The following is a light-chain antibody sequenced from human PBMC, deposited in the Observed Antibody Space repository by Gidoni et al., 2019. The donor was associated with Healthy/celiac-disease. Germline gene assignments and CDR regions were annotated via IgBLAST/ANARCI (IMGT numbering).Light chain of an antibody. Sequence: QSALPQPASVSGSPGQSITISCTGTSSDVGSYNFVSWYQQHPGKAPKLMIYEVSKRPSGVSNRFSGSKSGNTASLTISGLQAEDEADYYCCAYAGSSTLLFGGGTKLTVL. CDR1: SSDVGSYNF. CDR2: EVS. J-gene: IGLJ2*01. CDR3: CAYAGSSTLL. V-gene: IGLV2-23*02.